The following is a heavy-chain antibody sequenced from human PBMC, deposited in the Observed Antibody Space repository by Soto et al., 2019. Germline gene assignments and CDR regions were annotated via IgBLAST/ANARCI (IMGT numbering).Heavy chain of an antibody. CDR2: IYFDGRT. J-gene: IGHJ4*02. CDR3: AREGGSYSSYFDF. V-gene: IGHV4-31*03. Sequence: QVQLQESGPGLVKPSQTLSLTCTVSGDSISSGGFYWSWIRQHPGRGLEWIGFIYFDGRTSYNPSVESRISMSVDTSRNQFSLNLSSVTAADTALYYCAREGGSYSSYFDFWGQGTLVTVSS. CDR1: GDSISSGGFY. D-gene: IGHD2-15*01.